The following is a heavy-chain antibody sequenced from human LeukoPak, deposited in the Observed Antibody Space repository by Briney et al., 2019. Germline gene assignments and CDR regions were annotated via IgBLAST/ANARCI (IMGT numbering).Heavy chain of an antibody. J-gene: IGHJ3*02. D-gene: IGHD1-1*01. Sequence: PGGSLRLSCAASAFTFNTYAMSWVSQAPGKGLEWVSSTSGSGTSTYYADSVKGRFTISRDNSKNTLYLQMNSLRAEDTAVYYCAKDNDFDIWGQGTMVTVSS. CDR2: TSGSGTST. CDR3: AKDNDFDI. V-gene: IGHV3-23*01. CDR1: AFTFNTYA.